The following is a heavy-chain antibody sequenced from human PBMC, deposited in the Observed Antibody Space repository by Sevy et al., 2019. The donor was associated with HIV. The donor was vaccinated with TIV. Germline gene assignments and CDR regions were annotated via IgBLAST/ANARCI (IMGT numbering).Heavy chain of an antibody. CDR2: IKEDGSEK. J-gene: IGHJ4*02. CDR1: GFSFRNYR. Sequence: GGSLRLSCEASGFSFRNYRMSWVRQAPGKGLEWVANIKEDGSEKNYVDSVKGRFTISRDNGKNSLDLQMNSLRVADTAIYYCARESGNLYYFDYWGPGTLVTVSS. D-gene: IGHD1-26*01. CDR3: ARESGNLYYFDY. V-gene: IGHV3-7*01.